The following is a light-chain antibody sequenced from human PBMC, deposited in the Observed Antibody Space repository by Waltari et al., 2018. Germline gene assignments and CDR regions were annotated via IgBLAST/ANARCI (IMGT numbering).Light chain of an antibody. CDR3: QQYYSYPYT. J-gene: IGKJ2*01. CDR2: QAS. Sequence: DIRMTQSPSTLSASVGDRVTIICRASQSISGCLAWYQQKPGKAPKLLIYQASTLQGGVPSRFSGSGSGTEFTLIISSLQPDDFATYYCQQYYSYPYTFGQGTKLEFK. CDR1: QSISGC. V-gene: IGKV1-5*02.